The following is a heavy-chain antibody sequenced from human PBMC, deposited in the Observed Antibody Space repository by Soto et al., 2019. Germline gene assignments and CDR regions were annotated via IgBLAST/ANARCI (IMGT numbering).Heavy chain of an antibody. CDR3: AREKGDEGRSCLRVYYGMDA. D-gene: IGHD3-10*01. J-gene: IGHJ6*02. CDR1: GFTLSTYR. Sequence: GGALRLTCAASGFTLSTYRMTWVRHPLRKGLEWVSSSSSSSYYIPYADSVKGRFTISRDSAKNSVYLQLNSLRAEDTAVYYYAREKGDEGRSCLRVYYGMDAWGQGTTVTVSS. CDR2: SSSSSYYI. V-gene: IGHV3-21*01.